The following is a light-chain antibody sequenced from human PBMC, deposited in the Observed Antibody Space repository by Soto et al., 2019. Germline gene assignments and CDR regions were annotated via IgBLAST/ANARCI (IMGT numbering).Light chain of an antibody. CDR3: QQYDNWPWT. CDR2: GAS. V-gene: IGKV3-15*01. J-gene: IGKJ1*01. Sequence: EMVLTQSPGTLSLSPGDIATLSFSASQSVSNDYVAWVQQKPGQAPRLLIHGASTRAPGFPARFSGSGSGTDFTLTISSLQSEDFAVYYCQQYDNWPWTFGQGTKVDIK. CDR1: QSVSND.